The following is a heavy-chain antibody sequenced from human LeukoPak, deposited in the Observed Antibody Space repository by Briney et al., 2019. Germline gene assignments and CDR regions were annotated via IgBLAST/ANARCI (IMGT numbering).Heavy chain of an antibody. J-gene: IGHJ4*02. CDR2: IYRGGST. CDR1: GFNVSSNY. V-gene: IGHV3-53*01. CDR3: AREPEGNGVGLDY. D-gene: IGHD3-10*01. Sequence: PGGSLRLSCAASGFNVSSNYMSWVRQAPGKGLEWVSVIYRGGSTYYADSVKGRFTISRDTSKNTLYLQMNSLRAEDPAVYYCAREPEGNGVGLDYWGQGTLVTVSS.